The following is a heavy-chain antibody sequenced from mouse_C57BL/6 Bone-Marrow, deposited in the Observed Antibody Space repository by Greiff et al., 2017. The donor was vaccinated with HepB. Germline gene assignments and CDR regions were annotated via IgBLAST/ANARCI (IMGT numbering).Heavy chain of an antibody. CDR1: GFTFSDYY. V-gene: IGHV5-16*01. CDR2: INYDGSST. D-gene: IGHD2-3*01. Sequence: EVQLVESEGGLVQPGSSMKLSCTASGFTFSDYYMAWVRQVPEKGLEWVANINYDGSSTYYLDSLKSRFIISRDNAKNILYLQMSSLKSEDTATYYCARVRWLLRWWYFDVWGTGTTVTVSS. CDR3: ARVRWLLRWWYFDV. J-gene: IGHJ1*03.